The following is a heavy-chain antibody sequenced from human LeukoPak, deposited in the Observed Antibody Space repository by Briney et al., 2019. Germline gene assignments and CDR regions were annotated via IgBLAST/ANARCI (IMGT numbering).Heavy chain of an antibody. CDR2: IYYSGST. V-gene: IGHV4-39*01. Sequence: SETLSLTCTVSGGSISSSSYYWGWIRQPPGKGLEWIGDIYYSGSTCYNPSLKSRVTISVDTSKNPFSLKLTSVTAADTAVYYCARLVGSSWYHEVLRGRDYWGQGTLVTVSS. CDR1: GGSISSSSYY. J-gene: IGHJ4*02. CDR3: ARLVGSSWYHEVLRGRDY. D-gene: IGHD6-13*01.